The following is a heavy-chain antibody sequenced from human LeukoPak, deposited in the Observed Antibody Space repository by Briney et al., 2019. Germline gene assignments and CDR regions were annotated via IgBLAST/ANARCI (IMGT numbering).Heavy chain of an antibody. CDR3: ARQEWPVLREDWFDP. CDR1: GGSISSSSYY. Sequence: SETLSLTCTVSGGSISSSSYYWGWIRQPPGKGLEWIGTIYYSGDTYYNPSLKSRVNISVHTSKNQFSLKLRSVTAADTAVYFCARQEWPVLREDWFDPWGQGTLVTVSS. D-gene: IGHD6-19*01. CDR2: IYYSGDT. J-gene: IGHJ5*02. V-gene: IGHV4-39*01.